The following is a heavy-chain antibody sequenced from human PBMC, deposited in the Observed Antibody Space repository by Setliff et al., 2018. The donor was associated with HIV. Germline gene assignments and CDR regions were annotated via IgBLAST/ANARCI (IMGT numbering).Heavy chain of an antibody. V-gene: IGHV4-61*02. J-gene: IGHJ4*02. CDR1: GGSISSGGYY. D-gene: IGHD5-18*01. CDR2: INTSGST. Sequence: PSETLSLTCTVSGGSISSGGYYWSWIRQPAGKGLEWIGRINTSGSTNYNPSLKSRVTTSVDTSNNQFSLKLSSVTAADTAVYYCARDNRGYSYGWLFDYWGQGTLVTVSS. CDR3: ARDNRGYSYGWLFDY.